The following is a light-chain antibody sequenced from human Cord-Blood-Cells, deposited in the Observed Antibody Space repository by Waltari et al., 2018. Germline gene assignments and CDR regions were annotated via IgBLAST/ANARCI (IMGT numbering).Light chain of an antibody. CDR1: QSISSW. CDR3: QQYNSYWT. J-gene: IGKJ1*01. CDR2: DAS. V-gene: IGKV1-5*01. Sequence: DIQMTQSPSPLSASVGDRVTITCRASQSISSWLAWYQQKPGKAPKLLIHDASSLESGVPSRFSGSGSGTEFTLTISSLQPDDFATYYCQQYNSYWTFGQGTKVEIK.